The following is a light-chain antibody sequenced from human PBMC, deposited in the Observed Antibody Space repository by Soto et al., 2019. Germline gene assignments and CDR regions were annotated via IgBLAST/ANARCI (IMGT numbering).Light chain of an antibody. V-gene: IGKV3-15*01. Sequence: EIVLTQSPGTVSLSPGERATLSCRASQSVSSSHLAWYQHKPGQAPRLLIYDASTRATGIPARFRGSGSGTEFTLTISSLQSEDCAIYYCQQYYTWPITFGGGTKVDTK. J-gene: IGKJ4*01. CDR2: DAS. CDR1: QSVSSSH. CDR3: QQYYTWPIT.